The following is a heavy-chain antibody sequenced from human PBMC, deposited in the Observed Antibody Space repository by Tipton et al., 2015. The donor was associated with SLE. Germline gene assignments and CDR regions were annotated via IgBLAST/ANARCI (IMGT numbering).Heavy chain of an antibody. CDR2: TYYSGST. CDR1: GGSISSYY. J-gene: IGHJ2*01. V-gene: IGHV4-59*08. CDR3: ARRASWYFDL. Sequence: TLSLTCTVSGGSISSYYWSWIRQPPGKGLEWIGYTYYSGSTNYNPSLKSRVTISVDTSKNQFSLKLSSVTAADTAVYYCARRASWYFDLWGRGTLVTVSS.